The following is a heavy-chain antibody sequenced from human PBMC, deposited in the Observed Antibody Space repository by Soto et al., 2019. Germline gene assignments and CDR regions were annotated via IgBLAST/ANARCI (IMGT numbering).Heavy chain of an antibody. D-gene: IGHD2-15*01. Sequence: QVHLVQSGAEVRKPGASVRVSSKTSGYTFTHFDIHWVRQATGQGLEWVGWMNPDSGNSGFTQRFQGRVSMTRNASMSTAYMEIHSLTSADTAIYYCARAYHLVPKFWGQGTLVTVST. V-gene: IGHV1-8*01. CDR1: GYTFTHFD. CDR2: MNPDSGNS. J-gene: IGHJ4*02. CDR3: ARAYHLVPKF.